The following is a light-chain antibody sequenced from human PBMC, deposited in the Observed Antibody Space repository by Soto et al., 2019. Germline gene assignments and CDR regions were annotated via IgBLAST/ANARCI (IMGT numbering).Light chain of an antibody. Sequence: DIQMTQSPSSLSESVGARVTITCRASQGIGNYLAWYQQRPGKVPNLLIYHASTLQSGVPSRFSGSVSGTEFTLTISILQAEAFATYYCHEYYNAVFTIGARTNV. J-gene: IGKJ3*01. V-gene: IGKV1-27*01. CDR2: HAS. CDR3: HEYYNAVFT. CDR1: QGIGNY.